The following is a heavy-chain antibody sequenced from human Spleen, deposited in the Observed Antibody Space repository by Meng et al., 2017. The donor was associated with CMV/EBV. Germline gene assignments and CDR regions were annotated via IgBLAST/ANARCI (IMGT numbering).Heavy chain of an antibody. V-gene: IGHV5-51*01. CDR3: ARQSYPQFYFDY. CDR2: IYPGDSDT. Sequence: CKTSGYSFTSYWIGWVRQMPGKGLEWMGIIYPGDSDTRYSPSFQGQVTISADESISTAYLQWSSLKASDTAIYYCARQSYPQFYFDYWGQGTLVTVSS. J-gene: IGHJ4*02. CDR1: GYSFTSYW. D-gene: IGHD3-16*02.